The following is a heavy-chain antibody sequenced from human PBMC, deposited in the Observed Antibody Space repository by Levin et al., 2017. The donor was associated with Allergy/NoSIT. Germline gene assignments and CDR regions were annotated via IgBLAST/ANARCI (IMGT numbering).Heavy chain of an antibody. Sequence: TSETLSLKCTVSGDPISSSSYYWGWIRQPPGKGLEWIGSIYYSGNTYYNPSLKSRVTISVDTSKNQFSLKVSSVTAADTAVYYCARHAHGAYYYYMDVWGKGTTVTVSS. V-gene: IGHV4-39*01. CDR3: ARHAHGAYYYYMDV. J-gene: IGHJ6*03. D-gene: IGHD3-16*01. CDR1: GDPISSSSYY. CDR2: IYYSGNT.